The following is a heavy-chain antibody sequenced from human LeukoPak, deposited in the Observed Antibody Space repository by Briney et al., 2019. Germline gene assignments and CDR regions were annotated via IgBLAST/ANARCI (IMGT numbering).Heavy chain of an antibody. V-gene: IGHV1-69*13. CDR2: IIPIFGTA. CDR1: GGTFSSYA. Sequence: SVKVSCKASGGTFSSYAISWVRQAPGQGLEWMGGIIPIFGTANYAQKFQGRVTITAGESTSTAYMELSSLRSEDTAVYYCARDVATTSYYYYMDVWGKGTTVTVSS. D-gene: IGHD4-11*01. CDR3: ARDVATTSYYYYMDV. J-gene: IGHJ6*03.